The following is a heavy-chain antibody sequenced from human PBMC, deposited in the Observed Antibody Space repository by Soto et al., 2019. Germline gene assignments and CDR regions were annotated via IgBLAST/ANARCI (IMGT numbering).Heavy chain of an antibody. Sequence: QLQLQESGPGLVKPSETLSLTCNVSGGSISGSTYHWGWTRQPPGKGLEWIGSIFYTGDTYYNPSLRGRAIISVDTSKNQFSLRLNSVSAADTAVYYCIVVAAGSWGQGTLVTVSS. J-gene: IGHJ5*02. CDR2: IFYTGDT. CDR1: GGSISGSTYH. CDR3: IVVAAGS. V-gene: IGHV4-39*01. D-gene: IGHD2-15*01.